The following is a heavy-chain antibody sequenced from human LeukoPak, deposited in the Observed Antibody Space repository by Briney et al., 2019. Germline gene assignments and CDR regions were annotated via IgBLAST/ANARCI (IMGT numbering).Heavy chain of an antibody. CDR1: GFTFRSYA. D-gene: IGHD3-22*01. V-gene: IGHV3-23*01. J-gene: IGHJ4*02. CDR3: AKVGPPYDSSGYFDY. CDR2: ISGSGGST. Sequence: GGSLRLSCAASGFTFRSYAMSWVRQAPGKGLEWASAISGSGGSTYYADSVTGRFTISRDNSKNTLYLQMNSLRAEDMAVYYCAKVGPPYDSSGYFDYWGQGTLVTVSS.